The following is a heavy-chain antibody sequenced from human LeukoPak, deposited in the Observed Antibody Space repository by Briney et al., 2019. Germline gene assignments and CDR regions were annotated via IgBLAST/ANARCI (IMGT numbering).Heavy chain of an antibody. Sequence: GGSLRLSCAASGFTFSSYAMSWVRQAPGKGLEWVSAISGSGGSTYYADSVKGRFTISRDNSKNTLYLQMNGLRAEDTAVYYCAKDNRRAHYFDYWGQGTLVTVSS. V-gene: IGHV3-23*01. CDR3: AKDNRRAHYFDY. CDR1: GFTFSSYA. CDR2: ISGSGGST. J-gene: IGHJ4*02.